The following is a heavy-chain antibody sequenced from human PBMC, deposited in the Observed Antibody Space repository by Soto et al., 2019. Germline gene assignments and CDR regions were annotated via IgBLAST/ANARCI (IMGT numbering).Heavy chain of an antibody. J-gene: IGHJ6*02. CDR1: GGSISSGDYY. CDR3: ARNWNDALTDYYYGMDV. V-gene: IGHV4-31*03. CDR2: IYYSGST. Sequence: SETLSLTCSVSGGSISSGDYYWNWIRQHPGKGLEWIGYIYYSGSTYYNPSLKSRVTISVDTSKNQFSLKLSSVTAADTAVYYCARNWNDALTDYYYGMDVWGQGTTVTVSS. D-gene: IGHD1-1*01.